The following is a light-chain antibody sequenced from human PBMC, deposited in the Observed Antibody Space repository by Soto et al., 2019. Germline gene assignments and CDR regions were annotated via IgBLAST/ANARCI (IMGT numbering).Light chain of an antibody. V-gene: IGKV3-20*01. CDR2: RAS. CDR3: HQYGSSPYT. J-gene: IGKJ2*01. CDR1: QSISNDY. Sequence: EIVLTQSPGTLSLSPGERATLSCRASQSISNDYLAWYQQKPGQSPRLIIYRASSRATGIPDRFSGSGSGTDFTLTISRLEPEDFAVYYCHQYGSSPYTFGQGTKLEIK.